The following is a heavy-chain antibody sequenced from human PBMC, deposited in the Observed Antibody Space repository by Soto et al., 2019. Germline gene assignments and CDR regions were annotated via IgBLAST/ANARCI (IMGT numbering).Heavy chain of an antibody. Sequence: PSETLCLTCTVSGGSISSYDGSWIRQPPGKGLEWIGYIYYSGSTNYNPSLKSRVTISLDKSKNQFSLYLTSVTAADTAIYFCVMNGEPCYFDVWGPGTLVTVSS. D-gene: IGHD2-8*01. V-gene: IGHV4-59*12. CDR3: VMNGEPCYFDV. J-gene: IGHJ2*01. CDR2: IYYSGST. CDR1: GGSISSYD.